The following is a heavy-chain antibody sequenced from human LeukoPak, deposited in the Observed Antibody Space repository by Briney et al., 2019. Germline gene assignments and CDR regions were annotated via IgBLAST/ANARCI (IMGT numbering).Heavy chain of an antibody. D-gene: IGHD3-16*01. CDR3: ARADWGSFDH. CDR2: IDPSGDE. Sequence: GGSLRLSCAASGFTFSSYAMRSVRQAPGKGLEWVAHIDPSGDEFYVDSVKGRFAISRDSAQRSVFLQMNNLRDEDTAVYYCARADWGSFDHWGQGALVTVSS. J-gene: IGHJ4*02. CDR1: GFTFSSYA. V-gene: IGHV3-7*01.